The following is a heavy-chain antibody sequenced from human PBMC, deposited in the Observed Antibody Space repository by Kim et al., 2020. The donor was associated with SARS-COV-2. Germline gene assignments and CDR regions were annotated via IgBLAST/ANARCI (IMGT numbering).Heavy chain of an antibody. D-gene: IGHD3-22*01. J-gene: IGHJ3*02. Sequence: SETLSLTCTVSGGSISSGDYYWSWIRQPPGKGLEWIGYIYYSGSTYYNPSLKSRVTISVDTSKNQFSLKLSSVTAADTAVYYCARVEEVHSSGYRHDAFDIWGQGTMVTVSS. CDR2: IYYSGST. CDR3: ARVEEVHSSGYRHDAFDI. V-gene: IGHV4-30-4*01. CDR1: GGSISSGDYY.